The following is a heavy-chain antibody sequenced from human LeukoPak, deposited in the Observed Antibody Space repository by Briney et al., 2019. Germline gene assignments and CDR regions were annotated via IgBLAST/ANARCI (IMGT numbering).Heavy chain of an antibody. D-gene: IGHD3-9*01. Sequence: SETLSLTCTVSGGSISSYYWSRIRQPAGKGLEWIGRIYTSGSTNYNPSLKSRVTMSVDTSKNQFSLKLSSVTAADTAVYYCARDGLYYDILTGYYRRGYFDYWGQGTLVTVSS. CDR3: ARDGLYYDILTGYYRRGYFDY. CDR2: IYTSGST. J-gene: IGHJ4*02. CDR1: GGSISSYY. V-gene: IGHV4-4*07.